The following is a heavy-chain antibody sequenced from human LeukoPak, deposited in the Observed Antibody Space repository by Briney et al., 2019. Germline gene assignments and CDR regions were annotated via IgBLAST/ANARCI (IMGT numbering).Heavy chain of an antibody. CDR3: AKSLLTTATGTGRAFDI. D-gene: IGHD1-1*01. CDR1: GFTFDDYA. V-gene: IGHV3-9*01. Sequence: AGGSLRLSCAASGFTFDDYAMHWVRQAPGKGLEWVSGISWNSGSIGYADSVKGRFTISRDNSKNTLYLQMNSLRAEDTAVYYCAKSLLTTATGTGRAFDIWGQGTMVTVSS. CDR2: ISWNSGSI. J-gene: IGHJ3*02.